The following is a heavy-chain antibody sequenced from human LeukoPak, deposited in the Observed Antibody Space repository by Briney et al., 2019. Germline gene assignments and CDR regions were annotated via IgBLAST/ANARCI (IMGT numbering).Heavy chain of an antibody. Sequence: SSETLSLTCSVSGYSFTSGHYWGWIRQPPGKGLEWIANIYHTGSAHYNPSLKSRVTISVDTSKNQFSLKLSSVTAADTAVYSCVRHHTYYGNFDYWGQGTLVTVSS. CDR1: GYSFTSGHY. CDR3: VRHHTYYGNFDY. D-gene: IGHD4-17*01. V-gene: IGHV4-38-2*01. CDR2: IYHTGSA. J-gene: IGHJ4*02.